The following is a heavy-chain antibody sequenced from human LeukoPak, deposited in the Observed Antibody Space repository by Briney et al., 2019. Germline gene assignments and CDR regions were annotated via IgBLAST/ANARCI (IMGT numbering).Heavy chain of an antibody. J-gene: IGHJ4*02. Sequence: GGSLRLSCAASGFTFSSYWMHWVRQAPGKGLVWVSLISGDGATTYYADSVKGRFTISRDNSKNSLYLQMNSLRTEDTALYYCAKTPPSYGRWGQGTLVTVSS. CDR1: GFTFSSYW. CDR2: ISGDGATT. V-gene: IGHV3-43*02. D-gene: IGHD1-14*01. CDR3: AKTPPSYGR.